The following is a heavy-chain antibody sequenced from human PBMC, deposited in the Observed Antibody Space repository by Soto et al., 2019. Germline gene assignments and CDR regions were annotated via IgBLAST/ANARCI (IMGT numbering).Heavy chain of an antibody. D-gene: IGHD2-15*01. CDR3: ARKGYCSGGSCYPSGYFQH. CDR1: GGSISSYY. Sequence: SETLSLTCTVSGGSISSYYWSWIRQPPGKGLEWIGYIYYSGSTNYNPSLKSRVTISVDTSKNQFSLKLSSVTAADTAVYYCARKGYCSGGSCYPSGYFQHWGQGTLVTVS. CDR2: IYYSGST. J-gene: IGHJ1*01. V-gene: IGHV4-59*01.